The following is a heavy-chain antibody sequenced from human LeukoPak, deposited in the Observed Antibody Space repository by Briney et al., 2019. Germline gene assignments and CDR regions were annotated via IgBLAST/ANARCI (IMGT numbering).Heavy chain of an antibody. D-gene: IGHD1-1*01. Sequence: PGRTLRLCYAASGFAFSRWTISCVRWAPGGGLEWVSDMRGSGDNTDYAGSVKGRFTISRDNSKITLYLQMSSLSADDTAVYFCAKGGSYRVQPYFDYWGQGALVTVSS. CDR3: AKGGSYRVQPYFDY. CDR1: GFAFSRWT. J-gene: IGHJ4*02. CDR2: MRGSGDNT. V-gene: IGHV3-23*01.